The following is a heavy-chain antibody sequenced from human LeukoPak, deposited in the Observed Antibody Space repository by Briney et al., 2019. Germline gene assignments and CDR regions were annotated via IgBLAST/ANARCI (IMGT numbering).Heavy chain of an antibody. D-gene: IGHD3-3*01. Sequence: SETLSLTCTVSGGSISSSGYYWGWIRQPPGKGLEWIGEIHQKGTTNSNPSLKSRVTISVDTSKNQFSLRLTSMTAADMALYFCARHSARVTIFGVGPPYHDVWGKGTTVIVSS. CDR3: ARHSARVTIFGVGPPYHDV. CDR1: GGSISSSGYY. CDR2: IHQKGTT. V-gene: IGHV4-39*01. J-gene: IGHJ6*04.